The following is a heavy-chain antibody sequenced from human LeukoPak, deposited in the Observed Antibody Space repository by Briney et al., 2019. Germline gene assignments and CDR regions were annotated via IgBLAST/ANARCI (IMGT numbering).Heavy chain of an antibody. CDR1: GFTFSSYG. V-gene: IGHV3-23*01. CDR2: ISGSGGST. CDR3: AKDGGGYYTWAFDY. J-gene: IGHJ4*02. D-gene: IGHD3-22*01. Sequence: GGSLRLSCAASGFTFSSYGLSWVRQAPGKGLEWVSGISGSGGSTNYADSVKGRFTISRDNSKNTVFLQMNSLRVEDTAIYYCAKDGGGYYTWAFDYWGQGTLVTVSS.